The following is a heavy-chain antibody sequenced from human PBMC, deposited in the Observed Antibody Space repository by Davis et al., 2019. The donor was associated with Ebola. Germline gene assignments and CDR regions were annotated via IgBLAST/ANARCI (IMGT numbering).Heavy chain of an antibody. Sequence: ASVKVSCKASGYTFTSYGISWVRQAPGQGLEWMGWISAYNGNTNYAQKLQGRVTMTTDTSTSTVYMELSSLRSEDTAVYYCARDFLWFDYWGQGTLVTVSS. CDR2: ISAYNGNT. CDR1: GYTFTSYG. V-gene: IGHV1-18*04. J-gene: IGHJ4*02. D-gene: IGHD2/OR15-2a*01. CDR3: ARDFLWFDY.